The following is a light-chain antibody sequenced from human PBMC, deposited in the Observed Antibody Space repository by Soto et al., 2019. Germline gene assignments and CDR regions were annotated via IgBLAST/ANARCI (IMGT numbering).Light chain of an antibody. CDR3: SSYAGSSWV. CDR2: DVS. Sequence: QSALTQPPSASGSPGQSVTIASTGTRSDVGAYNYVSWYQQHPGKAPKLMNYDVSKRPSGVPYRFYGSKSCNAASLTVSGLQGEDEADYYCSSYAGSSWVFGGGTKLTVL. CDR1: RSDVGAYNY. V-gene: IGLV2-8*01. J-gene: IGLJ3*02.